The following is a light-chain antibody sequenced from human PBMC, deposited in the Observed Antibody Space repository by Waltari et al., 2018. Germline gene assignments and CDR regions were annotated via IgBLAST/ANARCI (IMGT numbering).Light chain of an antibody. J-gene: IGKJ2*01. CDR3: QQYNSYPYT. Sequence: DIQMTQSPSTLSESVGARVTITCRASQSISSWLAWYQQKPGKAPKLLIYKASSLESGVPSRFSGSGSGTEFTLTISSLQPDDFATYYCQQYNSYPYTFGQGTKLEIK. CDR2: KAS. V-gene: IGKV1-5*03. CDR1: QSISSW.